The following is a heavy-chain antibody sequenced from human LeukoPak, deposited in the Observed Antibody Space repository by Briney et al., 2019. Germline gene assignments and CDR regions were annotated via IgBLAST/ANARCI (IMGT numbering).Heavy chain of an antibody. D-gene: IGHD3-22*01. CDR2: IYYSGST. J-gene: IGHJ4*02. CDR1: GGSISSYY. CDR3: ARGEWLLIPLFDY. Sequence: SETLSLTCTVSGGSISSYYWSWIRQPPGKGLEWIGYIYYSGSTNYNPSLKSRVTISVDTSKNQFSLKLSSVTAADTAVYYCARGEWLLIPLFDYWGQGTLVTVSS. V-gene: IGHV4-59*01.